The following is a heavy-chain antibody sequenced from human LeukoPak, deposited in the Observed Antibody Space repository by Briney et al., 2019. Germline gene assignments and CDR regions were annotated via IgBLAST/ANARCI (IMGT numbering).Heavy chain of an antibody. J-gene: IGHJ4*02. Sequence: PGGSLRLSCAASGFTFSSYAMSWVSQAPGKGLEWVSAISGSGGSTYYADSVKGRFTISRDNSKHTLYLQMNSLRAEDTAVYYCAKDLSPYYYSGYFDYWGQGTLVTVSS. CDR1: GFTFSSYA. V-gene: IGHV3-23*01. D-gene: IGHD3-22*01. CDR2: ISGSGGST. CDR3: AKDLSPYYYSGYFDY.